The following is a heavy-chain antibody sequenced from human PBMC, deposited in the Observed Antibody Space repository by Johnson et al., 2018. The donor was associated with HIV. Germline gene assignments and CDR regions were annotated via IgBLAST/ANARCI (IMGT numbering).Heavy chain of an antibody. V-gene: IGHV3-7*01. CDR1: GFTFSSYW. Sequence: VQLVESGGGLVQPGGSLRLSCAASGFTFSSYWMSWVRQAPGKGLEWVANIKQGGSEKYYVDSVKDRFSISRDNAKNSLYLQMNSLRAEDTPLYYCARAGYSNYDRAFDIWGQGTMVTVSS. CDR2: IKQGGSEK. D-gene: IGHD4-11*01. CDR3: ARAGYSNYDRAFDI. J-gene: IGHJ3*02.